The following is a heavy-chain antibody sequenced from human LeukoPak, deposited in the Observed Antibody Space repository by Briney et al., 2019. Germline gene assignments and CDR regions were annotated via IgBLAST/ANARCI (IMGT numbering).Heavy chain of an antibody. D-gene: IGHD3/OR15-3a*01. CDR2: ISSGGSPI. CDR3: ARGTGLDY. CDR1: GFTFSSYE. V-gene: IGHV3-48*03. J-gene: IGHJ4*02. Sequence: GGSLRLSCAASGFTFSSYEMNWVRQAPGKGLEWVSYISSGGSPIYYADSVKGRFTISRDNAKNSLYLQMNSLRAEDTAVYYCARGTGLDYWGQGTLVTVSS.